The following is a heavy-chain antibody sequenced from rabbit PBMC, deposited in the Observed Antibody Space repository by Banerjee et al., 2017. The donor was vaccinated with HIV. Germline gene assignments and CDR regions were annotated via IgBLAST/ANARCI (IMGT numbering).Heavy chain of an antibody. Sequence: QEQLEESGGDLVKPEGSLTLTCTASGFSFSSYTMNWVRQAPGKGLEWIACIYAGSSGRTHYASWAKGRFSISKTSSTTVTLQMTSLTAADTATYFCARIDPRYYSSDWDYFNLWGQGTLVTVS. D-gene: IGHD4-1*01. CDR2: IYAGSSGRT. V-gene: IGHV1S45*01. J-gene: IGHJ4*01. CDR3: ARIDPRYYSSDWDYFNL. CDR1: GFSFSSYT.